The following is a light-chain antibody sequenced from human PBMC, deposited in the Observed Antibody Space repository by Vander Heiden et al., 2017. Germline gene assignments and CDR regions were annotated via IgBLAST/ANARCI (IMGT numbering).Light chain of an antibody. V-gene: IGKV1-13*02. Sequence: AIQFTQSPSSLSASVGDRVTITCRASQGISSALAWYQQKPGKAPKLLIYDASSLESGIPSRFSGSGSGTDFTLTISSLQPEDFATYYCQQFNSYPQGYTFGQGTKLEIK. CDR3: QQFNSYPQGYT. J-gene: IGKJ2*01. CDR1: QGISSA. CDR2: DAS.